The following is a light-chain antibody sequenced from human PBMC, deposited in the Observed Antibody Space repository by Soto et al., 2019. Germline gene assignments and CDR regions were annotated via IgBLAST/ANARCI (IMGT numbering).Light chain of an antibody. CDR1: QSVSSSY. Sequence: EIVLTQSPGTLSSSPGERATLSCRASQSVSSSYLAWYQQKPGQAPRLLIYRASSRATGIPDRFSGSGSGTDFTLTISRLEPEDFAVYYCQQYGSSRAFGQGTKVEIK. J-gene: IGKJ1*01. V-gene: IGKV3-20*01. CDR2: RAS. CDR3: QQYGSSRA.